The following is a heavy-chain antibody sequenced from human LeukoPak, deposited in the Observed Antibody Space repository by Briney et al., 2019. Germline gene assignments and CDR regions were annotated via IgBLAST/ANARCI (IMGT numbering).Heavy chain of an antibody. CDR1: GYTFTNYH. V-gene: IGHV1-8*03. J-gene: IGHJ4*02. CDR2: ISPDTGDK. Sequence: GASVKVSCKASGYTFTNYHINWVRQASGQGLEWMTWISPDTGDKGYARKFQDRVTITTDTSISTAYMELSSLSSEDTAVYFCARDFDDVNSDYYYIPEYWGRGTLVTVSS. D-gene: IGHD3-22*01. CDR3: ARDFDDVNSDYYYIPEY.